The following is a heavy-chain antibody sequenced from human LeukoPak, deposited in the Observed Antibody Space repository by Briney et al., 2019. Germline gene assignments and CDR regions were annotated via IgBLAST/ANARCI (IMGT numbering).Heavy chain of an antibody. CDR3: ARGPSYDFWSGSDAFDI. D-gene: IGHD3-3*01. CDR1: GGSFSGYY. J-gene: IGHJ3*02. CDR2: INHSGST. V-gene: IGHV4-34*01. Sequence: SETLSLTCAVYGGSFSGYYWSWIRQPPGKGLEWIGEINHSGSTNYNPSLRSRVTISVDTSKNQFSLKLSSVTAADTAVYYCARGPSYDFWSGSDAFDIWGQGTMVTVSS.